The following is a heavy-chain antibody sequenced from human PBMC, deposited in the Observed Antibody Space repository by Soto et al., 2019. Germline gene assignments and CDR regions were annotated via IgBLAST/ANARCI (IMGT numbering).Heavy chain of an antibody. CDR3: ARGGQRLTEGGGY. V-gene: IGHV3-9*01. Sequence: DVQLVESGGGLVQPGRSLRLSCAASGFTFDAYAMHWVRHAPGKGLEWVSGVSWHSGSIGYADSVKGRFTSSRDNAKNYLELQRNSLGAEDTAWYYCARGGQRLTEGGGYWGQGTLVTVSS. CDR2: VSWHSGSI. CDR1: GFTFDAYA. J-gene: IGHJ4*02. D-gene: IGHD6-25*01.